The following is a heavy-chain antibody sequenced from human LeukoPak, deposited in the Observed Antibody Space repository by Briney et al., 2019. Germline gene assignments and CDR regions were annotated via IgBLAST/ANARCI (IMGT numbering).Heavy chain of an antibody. CDR1: GFTFSSYG. Sequence: QSGGSLRLSCAASGFTFSSYGMHWVRQAPGKGLEWVAVIWYDGSNKYYTDSVKGRLTISRDNSKSTLYLQMNSLRAEDTAIYYCAREGPRGNSQFDYWGQGTLVTVSS. D-gene: IGHD2/OR15-2a*01. CDR3: AREGPRGNSQFDY. V-gene: IGHV3-33*01. CDR2: IWYDGSNK. J-gene: IGHJ4*02.